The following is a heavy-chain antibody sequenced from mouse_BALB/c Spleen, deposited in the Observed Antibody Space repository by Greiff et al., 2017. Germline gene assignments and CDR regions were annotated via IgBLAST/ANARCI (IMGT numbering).Heavy chain of an antibody. Sequence: VQLQQLGPGLVKPSQFLSLTCTVTGYPITSVYAWNWIRQFPGNKLEWMGYISYSGSTSYNPSIKSRIPTTRDPSQNQFFPQLNSVTTEDTATSDVARRITTECYWYFDVGGAGTTVTVSS. CDR3: ARRITTECYWYFDV. J-gene: IGHJ1*01. D-gene: IGHD1-1*01. CDR1: GYPITSVYA. CDR2: ISYSGST. V-gene: IGHV3-2*02.